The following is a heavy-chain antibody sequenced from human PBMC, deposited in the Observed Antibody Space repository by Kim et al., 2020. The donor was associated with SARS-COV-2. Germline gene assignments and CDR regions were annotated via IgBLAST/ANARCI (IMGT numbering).Heavy chain of an antibody. CDR3: ARLLGERIVVAKKGAFDI. Sequence: SETLSLTCTVSGGSISSSSYYWGWIRQPPGKGLEWIGSIYYSGSTYYNPSLKSRVTITVDTSKNQFSLKLSSVTAADTAVYYCARLLGERIVVAKKGAFDIWGQGTMVTVSS. V-gene: IGHV4-39*01. D-gene: IGHD3-22*01. CDR2: IYYSGST. J-gene: IGHJ3*02. CDR1: GGSISSSSYY.